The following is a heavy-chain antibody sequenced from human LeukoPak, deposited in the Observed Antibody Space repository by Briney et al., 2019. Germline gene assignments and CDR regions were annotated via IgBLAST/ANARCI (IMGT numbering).Heavy chain of an antibody. CDR3: ARGKRYCSSTSCYASWFDP. D-gene: IGHD2-2*01. J-gene: IGHJ5*02. Sequence: PLETLSLTCAVYGGSFSGYYWSWIRQPPGKGLEWIGEINHSGSTNYNPSLKSRVTISVDTSKNQFSLKLSSVTAADTAVYYCARGKRYCSSTSCYASWFDPWGQGTLVTVSS. CDR1: GGSFSGYY. CDR2: INHSGST. V-gene: IGHV4-34*01.